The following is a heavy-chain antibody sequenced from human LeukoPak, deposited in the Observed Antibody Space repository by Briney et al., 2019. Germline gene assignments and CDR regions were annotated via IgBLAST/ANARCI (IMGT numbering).Heavy chain of an antibody. J-gene: IGHJ4*02. V-gene: IGHV3-30*18. CDR2: ISYDGTTK. D-gene: IGHD6-13*01. Sequence: SGRSLRLSCAASGFTFSSYGMQWVRQAPGKGLEWVAVISYDGTTKYYADSVKGRFTISRDNSKNTVYLQMNSLRAEDTALYYCAKEGQHYTSTWHDYRGQGTLVTVSS. CDR3: AKEGQHYTSTWHDY. CDR1: GFTFSSYG.